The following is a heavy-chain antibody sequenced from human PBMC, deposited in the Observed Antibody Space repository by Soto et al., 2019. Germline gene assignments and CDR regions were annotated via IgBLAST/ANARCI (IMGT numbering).Heavy chain of an antibody. J-gene: IGHJ4*02. Sequence: QVQLVESGGGVVQPGRSLRLSCAASGFTFSSYGMHWVRQAPGKGLEWVAVISYDGSNKYYADSVKGRFTISRDNSKNTLYLQMNSLRAEDTAVYYCAKVRYSGKIRGYFDYWGQGTLVTVSS. CDR3: AKVRYSGKIRGYFDY. V-gene: IGHV3-30*18. CDR2: ISYDGSNK. D-gene: IGHD3-10*01. CDR1: GFTFSSYG.